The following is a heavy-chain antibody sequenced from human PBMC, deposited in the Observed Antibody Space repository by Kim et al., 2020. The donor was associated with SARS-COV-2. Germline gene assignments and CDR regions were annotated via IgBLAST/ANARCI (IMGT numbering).Heavy chain of an antibody. Sequence: GGSLRLSCAASGFTFSSYEMNWVRQAPGKGLEWVSYISSSGSTIYYADSVKGRFTISRDNAKNSLYLQMNSLRAEDTAVYYCARETGYNDSSGYYVVDYWGQGTLVTVSS. J-gene: IGHJ4*02. V-gene: IGHV3-48*03. D-gene: IGHD3-22*01. CDR1: GFTFSSYE. CDR2: ISSSGSTI. CDR3: ARETGYNDSSGYYVVDY.